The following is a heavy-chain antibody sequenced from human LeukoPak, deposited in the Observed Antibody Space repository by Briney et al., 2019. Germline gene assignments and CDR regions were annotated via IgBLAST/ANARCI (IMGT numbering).Heavy chain of an antibody. J-gene: IGHJ4*02. V-gene: IGHV3-30*18. D-gene: IGHD3-9*01. CDR3: AKDWLYYDILTGYYLDY. CDR2: ISYDGSNK. CDR1: GFTFSSYG. Sequence: GGSLRLSCAASGFTFSSYGTHWVRQAPGKGPEWVAVISYDGSNKYYADSVKGRFTISRDNSKNTLYLQMNSLRAEDTAVYYCAKDWLYYDILTGYYLDYWGQGTLVTVSS.